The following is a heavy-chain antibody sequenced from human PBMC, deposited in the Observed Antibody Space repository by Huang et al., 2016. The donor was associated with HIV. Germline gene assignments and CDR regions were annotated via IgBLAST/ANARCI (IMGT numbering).Heavy chain of an antibody. J-gene: IGHJ6*02. V-gene: IGHV5-51*01. CDR2: IYPGDSET. Sequence: EVQLVQSGAEVKKPGESLKISCKGSGYRFRSNWIGWVRQMPGKGLAWMGIIYPGDSETRYSPSFQGQVTISADKSINTAYLQWSSLKASDTAMYYCARLIGSPSFYYGLDVWGQGTTVTVSS. CDR3: ARLIGSPSFYYGLDV. D-gene: IGHD3-10*01. CDR1: GYRFRSNW.